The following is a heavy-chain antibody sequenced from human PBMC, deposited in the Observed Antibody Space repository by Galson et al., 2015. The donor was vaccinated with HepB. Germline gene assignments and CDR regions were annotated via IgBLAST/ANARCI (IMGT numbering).Heavy chain of an antibody. CDR3: ARESSGGVWFGELSREGEPSGGYV. Sequence: SLRLSCAASGFTFSSYGMHWVRQAPGKGLEWVAVIWYDGSNKYYADSVKGRFTISRDNSKNTVYLQMNSLRAEDTAVYYCARESSGGVWFGELSREGEPSGGYVWGQGTLVTVSS. CDR2: IWYDGSNK. V-gene: IGHV3-33*01. CDR1: GFTFSSYG. J-gene: IGHJ4*02. D-gene: IGHD3-10*01.